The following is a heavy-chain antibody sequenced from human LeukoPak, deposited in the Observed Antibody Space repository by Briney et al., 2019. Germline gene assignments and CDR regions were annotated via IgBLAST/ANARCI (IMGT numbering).Heavy chain of an antibody. Sequence: SETLSLTCTVSGGSISSYYWSWIRQPPGKRLEWIGYIYYSGSTNYNPSLKSRVTISVDTSKNQFSLKLSSVTAADTAVYYCAREDYDSSGYYLDYWGQGTLVTVSS. D-gene: IGHD3-22*01. CDR1: GGSISSYY. CDR2: IYYSGST. J-gene: IGHJ4*02. V-gene: IGHV4-59*01. CDR3: AREDYDSSGYYLDY.